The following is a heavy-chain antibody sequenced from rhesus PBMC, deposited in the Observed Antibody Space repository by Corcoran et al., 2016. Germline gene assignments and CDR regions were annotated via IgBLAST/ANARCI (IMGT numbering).Heavy chain of an antibody. V-gene: IGHV4-122*02. D-gene: IGHD5-24*01. CDR1: VYSISSGYY. Sequence: QVQLQESGPGLVKPSETLSLTCAVSVYSISSGYYWSWNRPPPGKGLEWIGYITYSGSTSSNPSLKSRVTISRDTSKNQFSLKLSSVTAADTAVYYCARGRLGTVGTVGDYWGQGVLVTVSS. J-gene: IGHJ4*01. CDR3: ARGRLGTVGTVGDY. CDR2: ITYSGST.